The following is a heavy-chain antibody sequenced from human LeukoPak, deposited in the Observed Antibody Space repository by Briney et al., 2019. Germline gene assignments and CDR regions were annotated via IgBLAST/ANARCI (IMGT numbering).Heavy chain of an antibody. CDR1: GFTFSNAW. CDR3: TTVDYGDYGGFDY. CDR2: IKSKTDGGTT. Sequence: GGSLRLSCAASGFTFSNAWMSWVRQAPGKELEWVGRIKSKTDGGTTDYAAPVKGRFTISRDDSKNTLYLQMNSLKTEDTAVYYCTTVDYGDYGGFDYWGQGTLVTVSS. V-gene: IGHV3-15*01. D-gene: IGHD4-17*01. J-gene: IGHJ4*02.